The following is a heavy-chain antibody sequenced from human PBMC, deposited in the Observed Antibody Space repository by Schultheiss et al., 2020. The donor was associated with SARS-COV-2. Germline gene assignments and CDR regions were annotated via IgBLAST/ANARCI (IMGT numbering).Heavy chain of an antibody. J-gene: IGHJ6*03. CDR1: GGSFSGYY. CDR3: ARLVSGNYYYYYMDV. D-gene: IGHD3-9*01. Sequence: SQTLSLTCAVYGGSFSGYYWSWIRQPPGKGLEWIGSIFQSGTTYYNPSLRSRVSMSVDTSKNQFSLKLRSVTAADTAVYYCARLVSGNYYYYYMDVWGKGTTVTVSS. V-gene: IGHV4-34*12. CDR2: IFQSGTT.